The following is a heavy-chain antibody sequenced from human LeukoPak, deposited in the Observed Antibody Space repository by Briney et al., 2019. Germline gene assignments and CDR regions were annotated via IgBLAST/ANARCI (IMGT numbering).Heavy chain of an antibody. CDR1: GFTFDDYA. CDR3: AKDPYYYDSSGYYYPDY. CDR2: ISGDGGST. J-gene: IGHJ4*02. V-gene: IGHV3-43*02. Sequence: GGSLRLSCAASGFTFDDYAMHWVRQAPGKGLEWVSLISGDGGSTYYADSVRGRFTISRDNSKNSLYLQMNSLRTEDTALYYCAKDPYYYDSSGYYYPDYWGQGTLVTVSS. D-gene: IGHD3-22*01.